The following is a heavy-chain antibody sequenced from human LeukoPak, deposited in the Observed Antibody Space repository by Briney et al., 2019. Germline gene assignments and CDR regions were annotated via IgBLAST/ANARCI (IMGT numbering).Heavy chain of an antibody. D-gene: IGHD3-22*01. V-gene: IGHV3-23*01. Sequence: GGSLRLACAASGFTFSSYAMSWVRQAPGKGLEWVSAISGSGGSTYYADSVKGRFTISRDNSKNTLYLQMNSLRAEDTAVYYCAKTFITMIVVVIPTAFDYWGQGTLVTVSS. CDR1: GFTFSSYA. CDR3: AKTFITMIVVVIPTAFDY. CDR2: ISGSGGST. J-gene: IGHJ4*02.